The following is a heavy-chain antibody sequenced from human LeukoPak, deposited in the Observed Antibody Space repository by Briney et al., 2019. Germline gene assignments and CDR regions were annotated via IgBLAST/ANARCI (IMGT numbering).Heavy chain of an antibody. V-gene: IGHV5-51*01. D-gene: IGHD3-22*01. Sequence: GESLKISCKGSGYSFTSYWIGWVRQMPGKGLEWMGIIYPGDSDTRYSPSFQGQVTISADKSISTAYLQWSSLKASDTAMYYCARHGPNHYYDSSGDYWGQGTLVTVSS. CDR1: GYSFTSYW. J-gene: IGHJ4*02. CDR2: IYPGDSDT. CDR3: ARHGPNHYYDSSGDY.